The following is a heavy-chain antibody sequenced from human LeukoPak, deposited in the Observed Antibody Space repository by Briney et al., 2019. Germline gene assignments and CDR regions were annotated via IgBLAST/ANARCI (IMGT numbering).Heavy chain of an antibody. Sequence: GESLKISCKGSGYSFTTYRIGWVRQMPGKGLEWMGIIYPGDSDTKYSPSFQGQVTISADKSISTAYLQWGSLKASDTAMYYCARLSGSYSYPYYFDYWGQGTLVTVSS. V-gene: IGHV5-51*01. CDR3: ARLSGSYSYPYYFDY. CDR1: GYSFTTYR. J-gene: IGHJ4*02. CDR2: IYPGDSDT. D-gene: IGHD1-26*01.